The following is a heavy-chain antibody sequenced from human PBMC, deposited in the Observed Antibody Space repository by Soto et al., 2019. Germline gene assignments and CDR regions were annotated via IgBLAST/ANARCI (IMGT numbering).Heavy chain of an antibody. CDR2: ISYDGNT. V-gene: IGHV4-39*01. D-gene: IGHD2-8*02. CDR3: ASLQVTGNFDY. Sequence: QLQLKESGPGLAKPAETLSLTCIVSGGSISSSNYYWAWVRHPPGKRLEWIGNISYDGNTYYHPSFRSRLTVSVDTAKNQFSLKLGSLTAEETAIYYCASLQVTGNFDYWGQGTLVTGSS. CDR1: GGSISSSNYY. J-gene: IGHJ4*02.